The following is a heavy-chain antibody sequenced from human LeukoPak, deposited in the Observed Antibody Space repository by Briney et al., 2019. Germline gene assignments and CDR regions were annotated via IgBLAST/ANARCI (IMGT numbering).Heavy chain of an antibody. CDR2: TIPIFGTA. Sequence: ASVKVSCKASGGTFSSYAISWVRQAPGQGLEWMGGTIPIFGTANYAQKFQGRVTITADESTSTAYMELSSLRSEDTAVYYCARVPGANGCCAYYYGMDVWGQGTTVTVSS. V-gene: IGHV1-69*13. J-gene: IGHJ6*02. D-gene: IGHD2-15*01. CDR1: GGTFSSYA. CDR3: ARVPGANGCCAYYYGMDV.